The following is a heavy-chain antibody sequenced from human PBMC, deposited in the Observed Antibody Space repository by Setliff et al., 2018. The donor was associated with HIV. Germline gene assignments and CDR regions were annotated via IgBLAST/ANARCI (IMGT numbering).Heavy chain of an antibody. D-gene: IGHD6-13*01. CDR3: AKPAPDIAAAGTYYFDY. J-gene: IGHJ4*02. Sequence: RLSCAASGFTFSSYSMNWVRQAPGKGLEWVSSISSSSSYIYYADSVKGRFTISRDNAKNSLYLQMNSLRAEDTAVYYCAKPAPDIAAAGTYYFDYWGQGTLVTVSS. CDR2: ISSSSSYI. V-gene: IGHV3-21*01. CDR1: GFTFSSYS.